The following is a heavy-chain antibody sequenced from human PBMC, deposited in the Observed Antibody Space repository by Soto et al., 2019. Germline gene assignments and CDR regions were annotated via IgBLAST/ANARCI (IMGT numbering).Heavy chain of an antibody. CDR2: ISAYTGNT. D-gene: IGHD3-10*01. V-gene: IGHV1-18*04. CDR1: GYTFTSYG. CDR3: ARARQKGITMDDY. Sequence: ASVKVSCKASGYTFTSYGISWVRQAPGQGLEWMGWISAYTGNTNYAQKLQGRVTMTTDKSTSTAYMELRSLRSDDTAVYYCARARQKGITMDDYWRQGTLVTVSS. J-gene: IGHJ4*02.